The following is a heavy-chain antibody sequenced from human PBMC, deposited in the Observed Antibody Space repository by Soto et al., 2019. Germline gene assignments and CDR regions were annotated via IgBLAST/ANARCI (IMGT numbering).Heavy chain of an antibody. D-gene: IGHD2-8*01. CDR1: GYSFTDYH. V-gene: IGHV1-2*04. Sequence: AASVKVSCKASGYSFTDYHIHWVRQAPGQGLEWLGRINPKSGGTSTAQKFQGWVTMTTDTSISTASMELTRLTSDGTAIYYCARGDSTDCSNGVCSFFYNHDMDVWGQGTTVTVSS. CDR2: INPKSGGT. CDR3: ARGDSTDCSNGVCSFFYNHDMDV. J-gene: IGHJ6*02.